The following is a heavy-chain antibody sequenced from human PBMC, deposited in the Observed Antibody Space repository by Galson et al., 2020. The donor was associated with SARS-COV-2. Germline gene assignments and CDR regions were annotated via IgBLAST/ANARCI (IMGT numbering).Heavy chain of an antibody. J-gene: IGHJ4*02. CDR2: ISKDGSKT. D-gene: IGHD6-19*01. Sequence: GGSLRLSCAASGFTFSGYAMHWVRQAPGKRLEWVAVISKDGSKTNYADSVKGRFTSSRDNSKNRLYVQMSSLRAEDTAVYHCVRDGPSRSRGWYDDFDYWGQGTLVTVSS. CDR3: VRDGPSRSRGWYDDFDY. V-gene: IGHV3-30*04. CDR1: GFTFSGYA.